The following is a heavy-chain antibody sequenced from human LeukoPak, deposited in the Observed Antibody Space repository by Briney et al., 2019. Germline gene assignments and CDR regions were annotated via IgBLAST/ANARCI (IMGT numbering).Heavy chain of an antibody. V-gene: IGHV1-46*01. D-gene: IGHD4-17*01. CDR2: INPSGGST. Sequence: ASVKVSCKASGYTFTRYYMHLVRQAPGQGLEWMGIINPSGGSTSYAQKFQGRVTMTRDTSTSTVYMELSSLRSEDTAVYYCARDGVGDYGDSNLGFWGQGTLVTVSS. CDR3: ARDGVGDYGDSNLGF. CDR1: GYTFTRYY. J-gene: IGHJ4*02.